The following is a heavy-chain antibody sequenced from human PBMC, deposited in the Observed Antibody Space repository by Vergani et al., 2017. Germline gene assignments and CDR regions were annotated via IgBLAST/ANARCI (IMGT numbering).Heavy chain of an antibody. CDR1: GYTFTGYF. D-gene: IGHD6-6*01. CDR3: ARGGGYSSSSVDY. Sequence: QVQLVQSGAGVRKPGASVKVSCKTSGYTFTGYFIHWVRQAPGQGLEWMGWINPSSGSTNYAQKFQGRVTMTRDTSIRTAYMEMSRLRSDDTAVYYCARGGGYSSSSVDYWGQGTLVTVSS. J-gene: IGHJ4*02. V-gene: IGHV1-2*02. CDR2: INPSSGST.